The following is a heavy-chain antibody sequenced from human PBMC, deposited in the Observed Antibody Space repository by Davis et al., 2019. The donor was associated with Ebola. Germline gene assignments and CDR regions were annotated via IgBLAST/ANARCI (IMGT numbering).Heavy chain of an antibody. J-gene: IGHJ5*02. V-gene: IGHV4-34*01. CDR1: GGSFSGYY. D-gene: IGHD3/OR15-3a*01. CDR2: INHSGST. Sequence: PGGSLRLSCAVYGGSFSGYYWSWIRQPPGKGLEWIGEINHSGSTNYNPSLKSRVTISVDTSKNQFSLKLSSVTAADTAVYYCARQGFWTGIWFDPWGQGTLVTVSS. CDR3: ARQGFWTGIWFDP.